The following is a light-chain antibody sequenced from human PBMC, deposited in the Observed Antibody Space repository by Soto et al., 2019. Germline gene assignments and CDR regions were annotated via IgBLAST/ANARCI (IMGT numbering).Light chain of an antibody. Sequence: DIVMTQSPDSLAVSLGERATINCKSSQSVLYSSNNKNYLAWYQQKPGQPPKLLIYWASTRESGVPDRFSGSGSGTDFTLTISSLQAEDLEVYYCQQYYSTPINFGKPTRLEI. V-gene: IGKV4-1*01. CDR1: QSVLYSSNNKNY. J-gene: IGKJ5*01. CDR2: WAS. CDR3: QQYYSTPIN.